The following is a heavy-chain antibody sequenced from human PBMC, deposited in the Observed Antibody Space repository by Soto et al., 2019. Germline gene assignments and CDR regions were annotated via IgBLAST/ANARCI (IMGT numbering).Heavy chain of an antibody. CDR2: INSDGSST. V-gene: IGHV3-74*01. CDR3: VRAIGYYGMDV. Sequence: GGTLRLSCVAAPFIYSSCWMHWVRQASGMGLVWVSHINSDGSSTTYADSVKGRFTISRDNAKNTLYLQMNILRAEDTAVYYCVRAIGYYGMDVWGRGTTVTVSS. D-gene: IGHD3-22*01. J-gene: IGHJ6*02. CDR1: PFIYSSCW.